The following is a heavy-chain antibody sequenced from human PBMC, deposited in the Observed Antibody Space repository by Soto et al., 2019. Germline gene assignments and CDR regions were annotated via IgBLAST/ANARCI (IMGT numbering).Heavy chain of an antibody. CDR1: GGSISSYY. Sequence: SETLSLTCTVSGGSISSYYWSWIRQPPGKGLEWIGYIYYSGSTNYNPSLKSRVTISVDTSKNQFSLKLSSVTAADTAVYYCARDRVGYVFLSGYDRTYYYGMDVWGQGTTVTVSS. CDR3: ARDRVGYVFLSGYDRTYYYGMDV. J-gene: IGHJ6*02. V-gene: IGHV4-59*01. D-gene: IGHD3-3*01. CDR2: IYYSGST.